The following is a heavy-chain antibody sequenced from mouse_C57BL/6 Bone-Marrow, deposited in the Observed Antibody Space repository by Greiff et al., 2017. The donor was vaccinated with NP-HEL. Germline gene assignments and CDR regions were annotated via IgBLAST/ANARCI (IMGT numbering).Heavy chain of an antibody. CDR2: INPTNGGT. CDR1: GYTFTDYY. V-gene: IGHV1-26*01. Sequence: EVQLQQSGPELVQPGASVKISCKASGYTFTDYYMNWVQQSHGTSLEWIGDINPTNGGTSYNQTFKGKATLTVDNSSSTAYMELRSLTSEDSAVYYCARSTTVVEDYYAMDYWGQGTSVTVSS. D-gene: IGHD1-1*01. J-gene: IGHJ4*01. CDR3: ARSTTVVEDYYAMDY.